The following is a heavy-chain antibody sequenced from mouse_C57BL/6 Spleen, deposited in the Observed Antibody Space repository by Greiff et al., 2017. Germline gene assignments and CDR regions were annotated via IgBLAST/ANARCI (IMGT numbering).Heavy chain of an antibody. V-gene: IGHV1-18*01. D-gene: IGHD2-5*01. CDR1: GYTFTDYN. Sequence: EVKLQESGPELVKPGASVKIPCKASGYTFTDYNMDWVKQSHGKSLEWIGDINPNNGGTIYNQKFKGKATLTVDKSSSTAYMELRSLTSEDTAVYYCARRRSNYGYWYFDVWGTGTTVTVSS. J-gene: IGHJ1*03. CDR3: ARRRSNYGYWYFDV. CDR2: INPNNGGT.